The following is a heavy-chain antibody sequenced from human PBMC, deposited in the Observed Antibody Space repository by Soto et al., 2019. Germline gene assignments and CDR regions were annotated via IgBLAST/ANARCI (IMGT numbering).Heavy chain of an antibody. Sequence: PSETQSLTCPVSGISITSSYWNWFRQSPGKGLEWIGQISDRGDINYNPPLESRVAISTDTSKNQVSLTLTAVNAADTAVYFCARGRHWFGPWGQGTLVTVSS. J-gene: IGHJ5*02. CDR2: ISDRGDI. CDR3: ARGRHWFGP. CDR1: GISITSSY. V-gene: IGHV4-59*08.